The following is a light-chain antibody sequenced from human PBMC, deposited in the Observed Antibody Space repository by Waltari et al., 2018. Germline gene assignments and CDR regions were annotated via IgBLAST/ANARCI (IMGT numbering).Light chain of an antibody. CDR3: CSYAGSSIFVV. CDR2: EGS. V-gene: IGLV2-23*03. CDR1: SSDIGSYNL. Sequence: QSALTQPASVSGSPGQSITIPCTGTSSDIGSYNLVSWYQQHPGKAPKLLIYEGSKRPSGVSNRCSGSKSGNTASLTSSGLQTEDEADYYCCSYAGSSIFVVFGGGTKLTVL. J-gene: IGLJ2*01.